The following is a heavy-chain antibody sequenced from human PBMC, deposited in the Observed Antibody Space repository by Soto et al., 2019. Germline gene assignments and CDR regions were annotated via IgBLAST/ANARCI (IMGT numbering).Heavy chain of an antibody. CDR2: ISASRSAI. CDR3: AREADYGDFDY. V-gene: IGHV3-48*02. Sequence: EVQLVESGGGLVQRGGSLRLSCAASGFSFSSYGMNWVRQAPGKGLEWVSYISASRSAIFDADAVKGRFTISRDNAKNPLYLQMNSLRDEDTAVYYCAREADYGDFDYWGQGTLVTVSS. CDR1: GFSFSSYG. D-gene: IGHD4-17*01. J-gene: IGHJ4*02.